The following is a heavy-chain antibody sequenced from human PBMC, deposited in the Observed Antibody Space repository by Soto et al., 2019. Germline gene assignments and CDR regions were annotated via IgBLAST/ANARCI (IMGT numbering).Heavy chain of an antibody. D-gene: IGHD3-16*01. CDR2: INPNNGGT. CDR3: ASRVYAEFDV. Sequence: QVQLVQSGAEVMKPGASVKVSCKASGFTSTRYSVHWVRQAPGQGPEWMGRINPNNGGTNYAQEFQGRVTMTRDTSTTTVYMDLSSLRSEDTAVYYCASRVYAEFDVWGQGTTVTVS. J-gene: IGHJ6*02. V-gene: IGHV1-46*01. CDR1: GFTSTRYS.